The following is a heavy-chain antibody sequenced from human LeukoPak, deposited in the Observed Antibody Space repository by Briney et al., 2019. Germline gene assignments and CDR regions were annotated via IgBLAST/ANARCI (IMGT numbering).Heavy chain of an antibody. V-gene: IGHV3-74*01. CDR1: GFPFSRYW. J-gene: IGHJ3*01. CDR2: INPDGSST. D-gene: IGHD1-14*01. Sequence: GGSLRLSCAASGFPFSRYWMYWVRQAPGKGLVWVSRINPDGSSTSYADSVKGRFTISRDNAKNTLYLQTNSLRAEDTAVYYCALLITFDAFDLWGQGTTVTVSS. CDR3: ALLITFDAFDL.